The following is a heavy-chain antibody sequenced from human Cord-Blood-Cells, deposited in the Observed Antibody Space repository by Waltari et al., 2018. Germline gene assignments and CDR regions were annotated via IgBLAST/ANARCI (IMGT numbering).Heavy chain of an antibody. CDR2: LLYEGRTK. D-gene: IGHD6-13*01. CDR3: AGDKSSSWYGKSDYYFDY. CDR1: GFTFSSYG. J-gene: IGHJ4*01. V-gene: IGHV3-33*01. Sequence: QVQLVESGGGVVQPGRSLRLSCAASGFTFSSYGMHRVRQAPGKGLEWVAVLLYEGRTKYCADSVKGRFTSSRDNSKNTLNLQMNSLRAEDTAVYYWAGDKSSSWYGKSDYYFDYGGHGTLVTVAS.